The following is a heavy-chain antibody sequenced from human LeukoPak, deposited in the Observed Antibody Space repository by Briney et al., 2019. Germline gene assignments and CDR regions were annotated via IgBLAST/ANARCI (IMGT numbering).Heavy chain of an antibody. CDR3: ARDQYGSGSYSRLDY. J-gene: IGHJ4*02. CDR1: GLTFSSYS. V-gene: IGHV3-21*01. Sequence: GGYLRLSCAASGLTFSSYSMNWVRQAPGKGLEWVSSISSSSTYIYYADSVKGRFTNSRDNAKNSLYLQMNSLRAEDTAVYYCARDQYGSGSYSRLDYWGQGTLVTVSS. D-gene: IGHD3-10*01. CDR2: ISSSSTYI.